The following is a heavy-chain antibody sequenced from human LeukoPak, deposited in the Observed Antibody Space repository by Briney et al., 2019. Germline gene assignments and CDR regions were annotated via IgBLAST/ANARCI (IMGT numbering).Heavy chain of an antibody. CDR3: AREIRYCSGSKCYLFDY. J-gene: IGHJ4*02. CDR1: GFAFSSYE. CDR2: ISSSGSTI. V-gene: IGHV3-48*03. Sequence: GGSLRLSCAASGFAFSSYEMNWVRQAPGKGLEWVSYISSSGSTIYYADSVKGRFTISRDNAKNSLYLQMNSLRAEDTAVYYCAREIRYCSGSKCYLFDYWGQGTLVTVSS. D-gene: IGHD2-15*01.